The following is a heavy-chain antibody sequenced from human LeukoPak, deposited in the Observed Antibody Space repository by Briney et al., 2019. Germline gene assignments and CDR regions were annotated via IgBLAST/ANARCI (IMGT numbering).Heavy chain of an antibody. V-gene: IGHV3-53*01. D-gene: IGHD1-14*01. CDR3: VKDGRSSAPH. CDR1: GFTVSSNY. Sequence: GGSLRLSCAASGFTVSSNYMSWVRQAPGKGLEWVSGITNTGGPSSADSVKGRLTISRDNAQSTLSLQMSRPRAEDTAVYFCVKDGRSSAPHWGQGTQVTVSS. J-gene: IGHJ4*02. CDR2: ITNTGGP.